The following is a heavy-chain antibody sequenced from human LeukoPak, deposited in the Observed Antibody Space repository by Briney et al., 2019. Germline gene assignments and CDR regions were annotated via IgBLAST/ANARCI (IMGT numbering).Heavy chain of an antibody. CDR3: AGGVGVGATSDY. V-gene: IGHV4-34*01. CDR1: GGSFSGYY. J-gene: IGHJ4*02. D-gene: IGHD1-26*01. CDR2: INHSGST. Sequence: SETLSLTCAVYGGSFSGYYWSWIRQPPGKGVEWIGEINHSGSTNYNPSLKSRVTISVDTSKNQFSLKLSSVTAADTAVYYCAGGVGVGATSDYWGQGTLVTVSS.